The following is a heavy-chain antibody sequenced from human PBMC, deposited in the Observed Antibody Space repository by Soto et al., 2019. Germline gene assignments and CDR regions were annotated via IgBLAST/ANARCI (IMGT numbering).Heavy chain of an antibody. CDR1: GYTFTSYG. V-gene: IGHV1-18*01. Sequence: GASVKVSCKASGYTFTSYGISCVRQAPGQGLEWMGWISAYNGNTNYAQKLQGRVTMTTDTSTSTAYMELRSLRSDDTAVYYCARSIVVVPAAISSSDYWGQGTLVTVSS. CDR2: ISAYNGNT. D-gene: IGHD2-2*02. J-gene: IGHJ4*02. CDR3: ARSIVVVPAAISSSDY.